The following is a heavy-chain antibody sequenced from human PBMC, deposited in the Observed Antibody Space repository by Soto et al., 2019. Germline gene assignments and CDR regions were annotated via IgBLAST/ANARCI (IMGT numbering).Heavy chain of an antibody. D-gene: IGHD2-2*01. CDR2: FDPEDGET. CDR3: ATDWQGREVPAAKDILDY. J-gene: IGHJ4*02. V-gene: IGHV1-24*01. CDR1: GSTLTELS. Sequence: QVQLVQSGAEVKKPGASVKVSCKVSGSTLTELSMHWVRQAPGKGLEWMGGFDPEDGETIYAQKFQGRVTMTEDTSTDTAYMELSSLRSEDTAVYYCATDWQGREVPAAKDILDYWGQGTLVTVSS.